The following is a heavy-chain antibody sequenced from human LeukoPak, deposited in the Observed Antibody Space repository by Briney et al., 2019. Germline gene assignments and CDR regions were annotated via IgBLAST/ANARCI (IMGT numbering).Heavy chain of an antibody. D-gene: IGHD3-22*01. V-gene: IGHV3-48*01. Sequence: GGSLRLSCAASGFTFSSYSMNWVRQAPGKGLEWVSYISSSSSTIYYADSVKGRFTISRDNAKNSLYLQMSSLRAEDTAIYYCARRGYYDYSGYDYWGQGTLVTVSS. CDR3: ARRGYYDYSGYDY. CDR2: ISSSSSTI. CDR1: GFTFSSYS. J-gene: IGHJ4*02.